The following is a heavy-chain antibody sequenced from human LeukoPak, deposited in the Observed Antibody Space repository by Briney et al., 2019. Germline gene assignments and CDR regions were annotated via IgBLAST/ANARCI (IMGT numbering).Heavy chain of an antibody. CDR2: ISAYNGNT. V-gene: IGHV1-18*01. Sequence: ASVKVSCKASGYTFTSYGISWVRQAPGQGLEWMGWISAYNGNTNYAQKLQGRVTMTTDTSTSTAYMELRSLRSDDTAVYYCARDPCVPEGYDSNGYCPFDYWGQGTLVTVSS. D-gene: IGHD3-22*01. CDR1: GYTFTSYG. J-gene: IGHJ4*02. CDR3: ARDPCVPEGYDSNGYCPFDY.